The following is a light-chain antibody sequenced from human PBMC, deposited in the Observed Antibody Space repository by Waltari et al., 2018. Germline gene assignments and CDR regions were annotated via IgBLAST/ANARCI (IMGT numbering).Light chain of an antibody. CDR1: QSVSNY. V-gene: IGKV3-20*01. CDR2: GAS. J-gene: IGKJ2*01. CDR3: QQYNSSPYT. Sequence: EIVLTQSPGTLSLSPGERATLPCRASQSVSNYLAWYQQKPGQAPRLLIYGASSRPTGIPDRFSGSGSGTDFTLTISRLEPEDLAVYHCQQYNSSPYTFGQGTKLEIK.